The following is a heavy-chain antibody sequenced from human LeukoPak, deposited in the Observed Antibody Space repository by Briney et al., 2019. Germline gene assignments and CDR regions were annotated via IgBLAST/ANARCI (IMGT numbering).Heavy chain of an antibody. CDR2: IIPIFGTA. V-gene: IGHV1-69*05. Sequence: SVKVSCKASGGTFSSYAISWVRQAPGQGLEWMGGIIPIFGTANYAQKFQGRVTITTDESTSTAYMELGSLRSEDTAVYYCARERAGIGWFDPWGQGTLVTVSS. D-gene: IGHD6-13*01. CDR3: ARERAGIGWFDP. CDR1: GGTFSSYA. J-gene: IGHJ5*02.